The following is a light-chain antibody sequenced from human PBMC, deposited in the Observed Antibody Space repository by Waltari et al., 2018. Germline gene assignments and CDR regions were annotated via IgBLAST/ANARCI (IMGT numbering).Light chain of an antibody. Sequence: VLTQSSGTLSLSPGDKASLSCKASQNLSSNFLAWYRQRPGQPPGLLIHGAAKRAAGIPGTFSGSGSGTDFTLTISRLEAEDSAVYYCQQYGTSPYTFGQGTKVEIK. CDR1: QNLSSNF. CDR3: QQYGTSPYT. CDR2: GAA. V-gene: IGKV3-20*01. J-gene: IGKJ2*01.